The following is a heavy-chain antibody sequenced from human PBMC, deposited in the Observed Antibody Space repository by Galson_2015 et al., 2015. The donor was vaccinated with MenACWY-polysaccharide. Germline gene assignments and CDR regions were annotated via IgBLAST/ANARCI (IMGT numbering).Heavy chain of an antibody. CDR3: AREGSRIVFHAFDT. CDR2: IQYDGSKI. CDR1: GSRFSHSG. Sequence: SLRLSCAASGSRFSHSGMHWVRQAPGKGLEWVAVIQYDGSKILYADSVKGRFTISRDNSKNTLFPEMNSLGAEDTAVYYCAREGSRIVFHAFDTWGQGTMVTVSS. D-gene: IGHD6-13*01. J-gene: IGHJ3*02. V-gene: IGHV3-33*05.